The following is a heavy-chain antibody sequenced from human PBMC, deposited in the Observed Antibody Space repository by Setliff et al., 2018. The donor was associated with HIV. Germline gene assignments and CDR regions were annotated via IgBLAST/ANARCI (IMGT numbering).Heavy chain of an antibody. CDR1: GGSISSSSYY. D-gene: IGHD1-1*01. J-gene: IGHJ4*02. Sequence: SETLSLTCTVSGGSISSSSYYWGWIRQPPGKGLEWIGNIFYTGNTYYNPSLKSRITISVDTSKNHFSLKVSSVTAADTAVYYCARQGQLGSEWGQGTLVTVSS. CDR2: IFYTGNT. CDR3: ARQGQLGSE. V-gene: IGHV4-39*01.